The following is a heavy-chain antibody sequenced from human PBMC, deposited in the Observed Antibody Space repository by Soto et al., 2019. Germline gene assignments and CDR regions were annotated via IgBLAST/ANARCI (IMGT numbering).Heavy chain of an antibody. D-gene: IGHD2-15*01. V-gene: IGHV3-11*06. J-gene: IGHJ4*02. CDR3: ARDPGYCSGGSCYSDY. CDR1: GFTFSDYY. CDR2: ISGSSSYI. Sequence: QVQLLESGGGVVKPGGSLRLSCAASGFTFSDYYMSWIRQAPGKELERVSYISGSSSYINYADSVKGRFTISRDNAKNSLYLQMNSLSGEDTAVYYCARDPGYCSGGSCYSDYWGQGTLVTVSS.